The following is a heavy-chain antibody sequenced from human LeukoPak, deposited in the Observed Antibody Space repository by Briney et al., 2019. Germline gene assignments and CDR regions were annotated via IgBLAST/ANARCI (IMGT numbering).Heavy chain of an antibody. D-gene: IGHD1-20*01. V-gene: IGHV3-74*01. CDR3: LKDLNWSLDQ. J-gene: IGHJ4*02. CDR2: IKSDGITI. Sequence: GGSLRLSCAASGFTFSNYMMHWVRQAPGKGLVWVSRIKSDGITITYADSVKGRFTISRDNAKNTLYLQMNSLRAEDTAVYYCLKDLNWSLDQWGQGTLVTVSS. CDR1: GFTFSNYM.